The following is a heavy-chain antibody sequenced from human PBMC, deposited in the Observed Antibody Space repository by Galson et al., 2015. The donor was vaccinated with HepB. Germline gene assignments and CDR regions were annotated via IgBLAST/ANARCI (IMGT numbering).Heavy chain of an antibody. D-gene: IGHD3-16*01. J-gene: IGHJ4*02. CDR3: VKGPIMITFGSTYFDY. Sequence: SLRLSCAASGFTFSSYAMHWVRQAPGKGLEYVSAISSNGGSTYYADSVKGRFTISRDNSKNTLYLQMSSLRAEDTAVYYCVKGPIMITFGSTYFDYWGQGTLVTVSS. CDR1: GFTFSSYA. CDR2: ISSNGGST. V-gene: IGHV3-64D*06.